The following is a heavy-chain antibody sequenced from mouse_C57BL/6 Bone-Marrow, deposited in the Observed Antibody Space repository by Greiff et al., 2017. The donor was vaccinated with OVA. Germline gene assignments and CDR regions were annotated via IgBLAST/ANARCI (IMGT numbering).Heavy chain of an antibody. Sequence: VQLVESGAELARPGASVKLSCKASGYTFTSYGISWVKQRTGQGLEWIGEIYPRSGNTYYNEKFKGKATLTADKSSSPAYMELRRLTSEDSAVYFCARGGLLFAYWGQGTLVTVSA. CDR1: GYTFTSYG. V-gene: IGHV1-81*01. D-gene: IGHD1-1*01. J-gene: IGHJ3*01. CDR2: IYPRSGNT. CDR3: ARGGLLFAY.